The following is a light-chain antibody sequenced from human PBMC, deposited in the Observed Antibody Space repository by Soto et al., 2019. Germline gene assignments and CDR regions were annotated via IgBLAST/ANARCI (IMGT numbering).Light chain of an antibody. J-gene: IGKJ2*01. CDR3: QQYGRT. CDR2: GAS. Sequence: DIVLTQSPGTPSLSPGDRATLSCRSSQSVNSNYLVWYQQKPGQAPRLLIFGASTRATGIPDRFRGSGSGTDFTLTINRLEPEDFAVYYCQQYGRTFGQGTKLEIK. CDR1: QSVNSNY. V-gene: IGKV3-20*01.